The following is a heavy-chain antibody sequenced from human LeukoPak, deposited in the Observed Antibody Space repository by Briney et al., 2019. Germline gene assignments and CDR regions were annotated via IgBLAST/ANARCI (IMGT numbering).Heavy chain of an antibody. J-gene: IGHJ4*02. V-gene: IGHV1-2*06. Sequence: GASVKVSCKASEYTFTGYYIHWVRQAPGQWLEWMGRLNPNTGGTNYAQNFQGRVTMTRDTSISTVYMELSSLRSDDTALYYCARVPRSGSYIYFDYWGQGTLVTVSS. D-gene: IGHD3-10*01. CDR1: EYTFTGYY. CDR3: ARVPRSGSYIYFDY. CDR2: LNPNTGGT.